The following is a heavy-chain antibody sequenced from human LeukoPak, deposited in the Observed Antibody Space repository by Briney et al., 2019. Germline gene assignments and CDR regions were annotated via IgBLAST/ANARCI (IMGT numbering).Heavy chain of an antibody. CDR3: TTDSPSKPNDY. V-gene: IGHV3-23*01. CDR2: ISGSGGST. Sequence: GGSLRLSCAASGFTFSSYAMSWVRQAPGKGLEGVSAISGSGGSTYYADSVKGRFTIPRDNSKNTLYLQVNSLRAEDTAVYYCTTDSPSKPNDYWGQGTLVTVSS. J-gene: IGHJ4*02. CDR1: GFTFSSYA. D-gene: IGHD4-11*01.